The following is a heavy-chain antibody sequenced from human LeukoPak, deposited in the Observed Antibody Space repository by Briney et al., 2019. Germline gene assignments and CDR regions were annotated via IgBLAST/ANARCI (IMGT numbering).Heavy chain of an antibody. CDR2: MRGRCGSR. Sequence: GGSLRLSCAASGFTCSSYAMSGVRHARGGGLEWLSAMRGRCGSRYYADYVKGRFTICRDNSKNTLYLQLHSLRDEDTAVYYCGQEGPRYYDSSGYHRRYFDLWGRGPLVPVS. CDR3: GQEGPRYYDSSGYHRRYFDL. CDR1: GFTCSSYA. V-gene: IGHV3-23*01. D-gene: IGHD3-22*01. J-gene: IGHJ2*01.